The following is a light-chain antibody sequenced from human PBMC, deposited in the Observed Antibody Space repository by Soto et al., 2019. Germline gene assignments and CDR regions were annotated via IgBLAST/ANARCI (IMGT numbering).Light chain of an antibody. CDR2: GNI. Sequence: QSVLTQPPSVSGAPGQTVTISCTGGSSNIGALFDVYWYQQLPGAAPKLLIYGNINRPSGVPDRFSGSKSGTSASLAITGLRAEDEADYYCQSYDSSLGGSVFGTGTKVTVL. V-gene: IGLV1-40*01. CDR3: QSYDSSLGGSV. CDR1: SSNIGALFD. J-gene: IGLJ1*01.